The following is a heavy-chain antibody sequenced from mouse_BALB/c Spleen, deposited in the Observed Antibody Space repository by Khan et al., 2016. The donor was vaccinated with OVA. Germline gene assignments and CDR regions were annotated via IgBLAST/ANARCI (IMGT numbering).Heavy chain of an antibody. V-gene: IGHV1-7*01. J-gene: IGHJ2*01. CDR3: ARDRIDY. CDR2: INPTSGYT. Sequence: QVQLQQSGAEQAKPGASVKMSCKTSGYTFSSYWMHWVKQRPGQGLEWIGYINPTSGYTEYNEKFKDKAPLSADKSSSTAYMQLTSLTSEDSAVYYCARDRIDYWGQGTTLTVSS. CDR1: GYTFSSYW.